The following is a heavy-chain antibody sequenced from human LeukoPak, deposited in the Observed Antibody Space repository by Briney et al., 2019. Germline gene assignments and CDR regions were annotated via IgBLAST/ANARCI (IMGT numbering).Heavy chain of an antibody. V-gene: IGHV3-23*01. CDR1: GFTFSSYA. Sequence: GGSLRLSCATSGFTFSSYAMRWVRQAPGKGLEWVSAISGSGGSTYYADSVKGRFTISRDNSKNTLYLQMNSLRAEDTAVYYCAKDRYSSGWYPYWGQGTLVTVSS. CDR3: AKDRYSSGWYPY. J-gene: IGHJ4*02. CDR2: ISGSGGST. D-gene: IGHD6-19*01.